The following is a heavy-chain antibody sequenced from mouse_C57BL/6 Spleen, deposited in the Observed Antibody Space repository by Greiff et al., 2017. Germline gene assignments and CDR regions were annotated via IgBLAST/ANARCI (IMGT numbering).Heavy chain of an antibody. CDR3: ARDGGDYFDY. J-gene: IGHJ2*01. CDR2: ISDGGSYT. V-gene: IGHV5-4*01. Sequence: EVKLVESGGGLVKPGGSLKLSCAASGFTFSSYAMSWVRQTPEKRLEWVATISDGGSYTYYPDNVKGRFTISRENAKNNLYLQMSHLKSEDTAMYYCARDGGDYFDYWGQGTTRTVSS. CDR1: GFTFSSYA.